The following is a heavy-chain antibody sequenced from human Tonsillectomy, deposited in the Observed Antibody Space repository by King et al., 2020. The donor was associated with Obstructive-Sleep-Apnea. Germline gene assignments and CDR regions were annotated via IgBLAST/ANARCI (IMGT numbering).Heavy chain of an antibody. J-gene: IGHJ4*02. CDR2: INSDGSNT. D-gene: IGHD1-26*01. V-gene: IGHV3-74*01. CDR1: GLTLSSYW. CDR3: ARGRGVGAPFDY. Sequence: VQLVESGGGLVQPGGSLRIACVGSGLTLSSYWMHWVRQAPGKGLVWISRINSDGSNTTYADSVKGRFTISSDNAKNMLYLQMNSLRAEDTAVYYCARGRGVGAPFDYWGQGTQVTVSS.